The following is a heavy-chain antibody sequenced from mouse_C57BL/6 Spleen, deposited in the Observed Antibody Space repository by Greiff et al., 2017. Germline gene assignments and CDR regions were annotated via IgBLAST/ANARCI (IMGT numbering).Heavy chain of an antibody. V-gene: IGHV5-6*01. CDR1: GFTFSSYG. CDR3: ARHPYYYGSSYYYAMDY. J-gene: IGHJ4*01. Sequence: EVQRVESGGDLVKPGGSLKLSCAASGFTFSSYGMSWVRQTPDKRLEWVATISSGGSYTYYPDSVKGRFTISRDNAKNTLYLQMSSLKSEDTAMYYCARHPYYYGSSYYYAMDYWGQGTSVTVSS. D-gene: IGHD1-1*01. CDR2: ISSGGSYT.